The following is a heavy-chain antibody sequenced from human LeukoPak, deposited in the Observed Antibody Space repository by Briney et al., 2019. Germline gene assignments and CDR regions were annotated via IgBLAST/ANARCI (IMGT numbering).Heavy chain of an antibody. V-gene: IGHV6-1*01. Sequence: SQTLSLTCAISGDSVSSNSAAWNWIRQSPSRGLERLGRTYYRSKWYNDYAVSVKSRITINSDTSKNQFSLQLNSVTPEDTAVYYCARDSSGWYFDYYYGMDVWGQGTTVTVSS. J-gene: IGHJ6*02. D-gene: IGHD6-19*01. CDR2: TYYRSKWYN. CDR1: GDSVSSNSAA. CDR3: ARDSSGWYFDYYYGMDV.